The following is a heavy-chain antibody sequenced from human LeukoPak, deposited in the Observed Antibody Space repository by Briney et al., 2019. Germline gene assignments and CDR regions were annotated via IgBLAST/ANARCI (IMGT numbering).Heavy chain of an antibody. J-gene: IGHJ4*02. CDR3: GRLAHNAWYAIDF. D-gene: IGHD2-2*01. Sequence: GGSLRLSCAASGFTFSSYAMSWVRQAPGKGLEWLANILPDGSQKYYVDSVKGRFTISRDNPKNSLYLQTNNLRAEDTAVYYCGRLAHNAWYAIDFWGQGTLVTVSS. CDR2: ILPDGSQK. V-gene: IGHV3-7*01. CDR1: GFTFSSYA.